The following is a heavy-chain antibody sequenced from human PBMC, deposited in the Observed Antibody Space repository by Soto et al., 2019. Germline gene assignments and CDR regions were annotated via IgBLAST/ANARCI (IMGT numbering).Heavy chain of an antibody. J-gene: IGHJ3*02. D-gene: IGHD3-22*01. CDR2: IWYDGSNK. V-gene: IGHV3-33*06. CDR1: GFTFSSYG. Sequence: GGSLRLSCAASGFTFSSYGVHWVRQAPGKGLEWVAVIWYDGSNKYYADSVKGRFTISRDNSKNTLYLQMNSLRAEDTAVYYCAKDLSSGSPDAFDIWGQGTMVTVSS. CDR3: AKDLSSGSPDAFDI.